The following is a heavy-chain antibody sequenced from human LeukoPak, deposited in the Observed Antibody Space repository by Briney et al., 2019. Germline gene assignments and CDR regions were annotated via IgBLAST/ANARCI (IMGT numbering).Heavy chain of an antibody. CDR3: ARGGNSGYEKVDY. CDR2: INPNSGAT. Sequence: ASVKVSCKTSGYTFTVYYMHWVRQAPGQGLEWMGWINPNSGATNYAQKFQGRVTMTRDTSINTAYMEVSRLRPDDTAVYYCARGGNSGYEKVDYWGQGTLVTVSS. D-gene: IGHD5-12*01. V-gene: IGHV1-2*02. CDR1: GYTFTVYY. J-gene: IGHJ4*02.